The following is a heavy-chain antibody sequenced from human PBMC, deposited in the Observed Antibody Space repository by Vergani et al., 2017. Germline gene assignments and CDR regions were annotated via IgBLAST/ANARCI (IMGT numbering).Heavy chain of an antibody. CDR3: ARDSFLGFEEGIDY. J-gene: IGHJ4*02. CDR1: GFTFSKFY. D-gene: IGHD3-10*01. V-gene: IGHV3-7*01. CDR2: INQDGSEK. Sequence: VELVESGGGLVQPGGSLRLSCATSGFTFSKFYMSWVRQAPGKGLEWVANINQDGSEKYFVDSVKGRFTISRDNARSSLYLQMNSLRAEDTAFYYCARDSFLGFEEGIDYWGQGTLVTVSS.